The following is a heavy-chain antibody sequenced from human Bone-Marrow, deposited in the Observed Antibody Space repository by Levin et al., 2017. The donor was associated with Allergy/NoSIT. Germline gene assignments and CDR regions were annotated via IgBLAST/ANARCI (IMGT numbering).Heavy chain of an antibody. Sequence: GESLKISCAVSGVTISSHWIHWVRQAPGKGLVWVSRINCDDDSTSYADSVKGRFTISREDAKNTLYLQMDSLRAEDTAVYYCTSIFDWDDWGQGTLVTVSS. CDR3: TSIFDWDD. CDR2: INCDDDST. J-gene: IGHJ4*02. V-gene: IGHV3-74*01. CDR1: GVTISSHW. D-gene: IGHD3-9*01.